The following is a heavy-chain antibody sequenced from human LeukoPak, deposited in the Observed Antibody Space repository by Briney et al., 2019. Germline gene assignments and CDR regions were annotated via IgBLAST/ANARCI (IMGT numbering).Heavy chain of an antibody. J-gene: IGHJ5*02. V-gene: IGHV4-59*10. D-gene: IGHD3-9*01. CDR2: IHTTGTT. Sequence: SETLSLTCAVSGGSMSIYYWSFIRQPAGKGLEWLGRIHTTGTTYYNPSLKSRVSMSVDTSRSQFSLRLSSVTAADTAVYYRAKNRIRYSGWFDPWGQGTLVTVSS. CDR3: AKNRIRYSGWFDP. CDR1: GGSMSIYY.